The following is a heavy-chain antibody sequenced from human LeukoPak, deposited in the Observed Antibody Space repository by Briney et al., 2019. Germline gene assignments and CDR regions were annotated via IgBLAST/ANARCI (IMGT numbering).Heavy chain of an antibody. Sequence: SETLSLTCTVSGGSISSSSYYWSWIRQPPGKGLEWIGYIYYSGSTNYNPSLKSRVTISVDTSKNQFSLKLSSVTAADTAVYYCARDRKGYNWFDPWGQGTLVTVSS. CDR3: ARDRKGYNWFDP. CDR2: IYYSGST. CDR1: GGSISSSSYY. J-gene: IGHJ5*02. V-gene: IGHV4-61*01.